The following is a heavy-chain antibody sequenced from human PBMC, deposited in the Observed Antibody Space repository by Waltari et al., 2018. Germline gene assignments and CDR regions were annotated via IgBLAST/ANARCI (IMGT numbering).Heavy chain of an antibody. CDR2: IIPIFGTA. V-gene: IGHV1-69*06. J-gene: IGHJ3*02. Sequence: QVQLQESGPGLVKPSETLSLTCAVSGYSISSGYYWGWIRQPPGKGLEWMGGIIPIFGTANYAQKFQGRVTITADKSTSTAYMELSSLRSEDTAVYYCARAESPGDAFDIWGQGTMVIVSS. CDR1: GYSISSGY. CDR3: ARAESPGDAFDI. D-gene: IGHD3-10*01.